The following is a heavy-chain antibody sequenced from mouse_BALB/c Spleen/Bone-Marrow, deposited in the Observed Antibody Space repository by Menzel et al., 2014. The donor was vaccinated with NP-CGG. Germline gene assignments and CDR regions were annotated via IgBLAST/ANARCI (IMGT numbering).Heavy chain of an antibody. V-gene: IGHV5-6-3*01. CDR1: GFTFSRYG. D-gene: IGHD1-1*01. Sequence: EVKLMESGGGLVQPGGSLKLSCVASGFTFSRYGMCWVRQTPDKRLELVVTINNNGGRNYYPYIVKGQFTNSRDTAKNTLYLQMSSLKSEDTVMYYCARFYWWYFDFWGAGTTVTVSS. CDR3: ARFYWWYFDF. J-gene: IGHJ1*01. CDR2: INNNGGRN.